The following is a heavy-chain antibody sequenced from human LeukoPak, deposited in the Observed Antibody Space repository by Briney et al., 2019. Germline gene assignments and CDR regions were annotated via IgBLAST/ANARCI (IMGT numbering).Heavy chain of an antibody. CDR1: GGSISSNTW. D-gene: IGHD2-2*01. CDR3: ARIMGRGYCISTSCRGDWFDP. J-gene: IGHJ5*02. CDR2: IYHSGST. V-gene: IGHV4-4*02. Sequence: PSGTLSLTCAVSGGSISSNTWWSWVRQPPGKGLEWIGEIYHSGSTNYNPSLKSRVTISVDKSKNQFSLKLSSATAADTAVNHCARIMGRGYCISTSCRGDWFDPWGQGTLVTVSS.